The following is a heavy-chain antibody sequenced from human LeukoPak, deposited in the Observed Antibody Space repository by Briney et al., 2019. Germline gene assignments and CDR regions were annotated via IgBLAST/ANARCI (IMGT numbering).Heavy chain of an antibody. V-gene: IGHV3-53*01. D-gene: IGHD2-15*01. CDR2: IYSGGST. CDR1: GFTVSSNY. J-gene: IGHJ4*02. CDR3: ARETLYCSGGSCPVDY. Sequence: GGSLRLSCAASGFTVSSNYMSWVRQAPGKGLEWVSVIYSGGSTYYADSVKGRFTISRDNSKNTLYLQMNSLRAEDTALYYCARETLYCSGGSCPVDYWGQGTLVTVSS.